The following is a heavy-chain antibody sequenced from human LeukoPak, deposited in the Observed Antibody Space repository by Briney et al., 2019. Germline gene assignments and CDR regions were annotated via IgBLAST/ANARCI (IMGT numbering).Heavy chain of an antibody. J-gene: IGHJ3*02. CDR2: ISSSGST. CDR1: GDSISGGDYY. D-gene: IGHD3-22*01. Sequence: TSSETLSLTCTVSGDSISGGDYYWSWIRQPAGKGLEWIGRISSSGSTNYNPSLKSRVTISVDTSKNQFSLKLSSVTAADTAVYFCARGPYSYDSSGAFDIWGQGTMVTVSS. V-gene: IGHV4-61*02. CDR3: ARGPYSYDSSGAFDI.